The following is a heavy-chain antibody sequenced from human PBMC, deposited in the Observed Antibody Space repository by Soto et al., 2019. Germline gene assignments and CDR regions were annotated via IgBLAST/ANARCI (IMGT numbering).Heavy chain of an antibody. CDR1: GGSISSSSYY. CDR3: ARQSPGDYDFWSGYPYYYYYMDV. D-gene: IGHD3-3*01. J-gene: IGHJ6*03. CDR2: IYYSGST. Sequence: QLQLQESGPGLVKPSETLSLTCTVSGGSISSSSYYWGWIRQPPGKGLEWIGSIYYSGSTYYNPSLKSRVTISVDTSKNQFSLKLSSVTAAGTAVYYCARQSPGDYDFWSGYPYYYYYMDVWGKGTTVTVSS. V-gene: IGHV4-39*01.